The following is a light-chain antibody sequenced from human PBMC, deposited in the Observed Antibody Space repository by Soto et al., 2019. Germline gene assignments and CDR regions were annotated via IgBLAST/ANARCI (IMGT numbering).Light chain of an antibody. Sequence: AIQVTQSPSSLSASVGDRVTITCRASQDIRNDLGWYQQKPGKAPQLLIYAASTLQSGVSSRFSGSGSGTDFTLTISSLQPEDFATYYCLQDYSFPWTFGQGTKVEIK. CDR2: AAS. CDR1: QDIRND. V-gene: IGKV1-6*01. J-gene: IGKJ1*01. CDR3: LQDYSFPWT.